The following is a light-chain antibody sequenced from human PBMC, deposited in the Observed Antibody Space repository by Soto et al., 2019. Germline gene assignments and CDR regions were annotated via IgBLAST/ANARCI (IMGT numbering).Light chain of an antibody. V-gene: IGKV1-39*01. CDR1: QSISSY. CDR3: QQSYSSPFT. Sequence: DIQMTQSPSSLSASVGDRVTITCRASQSISSYLNWYQQKPGKAPNRLIYAASSMQSGVPSKFSGSVSGTDFTLTISSLQPEDFATYYCQQSYSSPFTFGPGTKVDIK. CDR2: AAS. J-gene: IGKJ3*01.